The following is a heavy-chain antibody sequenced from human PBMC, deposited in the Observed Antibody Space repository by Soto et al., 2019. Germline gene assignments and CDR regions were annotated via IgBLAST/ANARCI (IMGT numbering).Heavy chain of an antibody. Sequence: QVQLQESGPGLVKPSQTLSLTCTVSGGSISSGGYYWSWIRQHPGKGLEWIGYIYYSGSTYYNPSLKSRVTISVDTTKNQFSLKLSSVTAADTAVYYCAGSYYDFWSGYYGYYGMDVWGQGTTVTVSS. D-gene: IGHD3-3*01. J-gene: IGHJ6*02. CDR3: AGSYYDFWSGYYGYYGMDV. CDR2: IYYSGST. CDR1: GGSISSGGYY. V-gene: IGHV4-31*03.